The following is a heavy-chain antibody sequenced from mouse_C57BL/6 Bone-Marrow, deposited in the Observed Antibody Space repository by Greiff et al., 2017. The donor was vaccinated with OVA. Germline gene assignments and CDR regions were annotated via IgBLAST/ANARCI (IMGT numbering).Heavy chain of an antibody. CDR2: INPNNGGT. D-gene: IGHD1-1*01. Sequence: EVQLQQSGPELVKPGASVKIPCKASGYTFTDYNMDWVKQSHGKSLEWIGDINPNNGGTIYNQKFKGKATLTVDKSSSTAYMELRSLTSEDTAVYYCARRVYYYGSSPSYWYFDVWGTGTTVTVSS. CDR1: GYTFTDYN. J-gene: IGHJ1*03. V-gene: IGHV1-18*01. CDR3: ARRVYYYGSSPSYWYFDV.